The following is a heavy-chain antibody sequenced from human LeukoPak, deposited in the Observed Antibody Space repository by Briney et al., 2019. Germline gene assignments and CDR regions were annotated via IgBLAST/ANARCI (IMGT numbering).Heavy chain of an antibody. J-gene: IGHJ6*03. D-gene: IGHD5-18*01. CDR1: GGSISSYY. CDR3: ASSRGYSYGWGIYYYMDV. V-gene: IGHV4-4*09. CDR2: IYTSGST. Sequence: PSETLSLTCTVSGGSISSYYWSWIRQPPGKGLEWIGYIYTSGSTNYNPSLKSRVTISVDTSKNQFSLKLSSVTAADTAVYYCASSRGYSYGWGIYYYMDVWAKGPRSPSP.